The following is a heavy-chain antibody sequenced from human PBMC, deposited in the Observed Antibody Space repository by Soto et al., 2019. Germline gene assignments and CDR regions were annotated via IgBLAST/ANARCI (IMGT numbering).Heavy chain of an antibody. CDR1: GYTFTSYD. Sequence: QVQLVQSGAEVKKPGASVKVSCKASGYTFTSYDINWVRQATGQGLEWMGWMNPNSGNTGYAQKFQGRVTMTRNTSISTAYMELSSPRSEDTAVYYCARRGWAAAMIDYYYGMDVWGQGTTVTVSS. CDR2: MNPNSGNT. V-gene: IGHV1-8*01. J-gene: IGHJ6*02. CDR3: ARRGWAAAMIDYYYGMDV. D-gene: IGHD2-2*01.